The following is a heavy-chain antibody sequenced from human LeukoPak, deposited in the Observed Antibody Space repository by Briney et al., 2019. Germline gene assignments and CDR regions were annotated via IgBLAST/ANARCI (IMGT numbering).Heavy chain of an antibody. J-gene: IGHJ4*02. D-gene: IGHD6-13*01. V-gene: IGHV4-4*07. CDR1: GGSISSYY. CDR3: TGYSSSWYGAEPSFDY. Sequence: SETLSLTCTVSGGSISSYYWSWIRQPAGKGLEWIGRIYTSGSTNYNPSLKSRVTMSVDTSKNQFSLKLSSVTAADTAVYYCTGYSSSWYGAEPSFDYWGQGTLVTVSS. CDR2: IYTSGST.